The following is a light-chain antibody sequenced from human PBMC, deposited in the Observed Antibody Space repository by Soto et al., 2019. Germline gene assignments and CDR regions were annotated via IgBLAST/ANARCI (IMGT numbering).Light chain of an antibody. J-gene: IGKJ5*01. Sequence: EVVMTQCPASLSASPGDGATLACRASQGVSRNLAWYEKIPGQAPRLLIYGASTRATGIPARFSGSCCGTDFTLTISRLEPEDFAVYYCQHYGSSPPISFGQETRLEIK. CDR2: GAS. V-gene: IGKV3-20*01. CDR1: QGVSRN. CDR3: QHYGSSPPIS.